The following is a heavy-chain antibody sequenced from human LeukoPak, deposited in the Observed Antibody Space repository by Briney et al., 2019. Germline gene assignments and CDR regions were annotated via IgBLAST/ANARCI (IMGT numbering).Heavy chain of an antibody. CDR2: IIPIFGTA. CDR1: GGTFSSYA. J-gene: IGHJ4*02. Sequence: ASVKVSCKASGGTFSSYAISWVRQAPGQGLEWMGGIIPIFGTANYAQKFQGRVTITAYESTSTAYMELSSLRSEDTAVYYCASSRYYYDSSGYYSNYWGQGTLVTVSS. V-gene: IGHV1-69*01. D-gene: IGHD3-22*01. CDR3: ASSRYYYDSSGYYSNY.